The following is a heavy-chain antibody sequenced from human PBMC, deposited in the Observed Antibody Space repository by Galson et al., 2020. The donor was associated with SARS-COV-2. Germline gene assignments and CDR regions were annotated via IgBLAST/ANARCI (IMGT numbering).Heavy chain of an antibody. CDR3: ARRLIAAAGVYYYYGMDV. CDR1: GYSFTSYW. V-gene: IGHV5-10-1*01. CDR2: INPSDSYT. D-gene: IGHD6-13*01. J-gene: IGHJ6*02. Sequence: HGESLKISCKGSGYSFTSYWISWVRQMPGKGLEWMGRINPSDSYTNYSPSFQGHVTISADKSISTAYLQWSSLKASDTAMYYCARRLIAAAGVYYYYGMDVWGQGTTVTVSS.